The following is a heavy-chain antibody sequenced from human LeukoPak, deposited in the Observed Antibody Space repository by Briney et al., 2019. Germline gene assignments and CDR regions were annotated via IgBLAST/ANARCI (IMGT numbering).Heavy chain of an antibody. D-gene: IGHD3-3*01. CDR1: GGSISSGSYY. J-gene: IGHJ4*02. Sequence: TSETLSLTCTVSGGSISSGSYYWSWIRQPAGKGLEWIGRIYTSGSTNYNPSLKSRVTISVDTSENQFSLKLSSVTAADTAVYYCARARREWPIDAGGQGTLVTVSS. V-gene: IGHV4-61*02. CDR2: IYTSGST. CDR3: ARARREWPIDA.